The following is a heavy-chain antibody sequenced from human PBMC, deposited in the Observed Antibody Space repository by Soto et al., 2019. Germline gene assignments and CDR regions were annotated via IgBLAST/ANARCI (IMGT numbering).Heavy chain of an antibody. Sequence: GGSLRLSCAASGFTFSGSSMHWVRQAPGKGLEWVGRIRSKSDGYATTYAASVKGRFTISRDDSDNTAYLQMNSLKTEDSAVYYCTRRTVDHYYYTWDVWGQGTTVTVSS. V-gene: IGHV3-73*01. CDR2: IRSKSDGYAT. CDR3: TRRTVDHYYYTWDV. CDR1: GFTFSGSS. J-gene: IGHJ6*02. D-gene: IGHD7-27*01.